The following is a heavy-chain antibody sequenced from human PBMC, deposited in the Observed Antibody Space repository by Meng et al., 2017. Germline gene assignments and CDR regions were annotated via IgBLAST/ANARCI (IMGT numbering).Heavy chain of an antibody. CDR1: GYTFTSYD. V-gene: IGHV1-8*03. CDR3: ARTGYCSSTSCYGPRDYYYYYGMDV. J-gene: IGHJ6*02. Sequence: ASVKVSCKASGYTFTSYDINWARQATGQGLEWMGWMNPNSGNTGYAQKFQGRVTITRNTSISTAYMELSSLRSEDTAVYYCARTGYCSSTSCYGPRDYYYYYGMDVWGQGTTVTVSS. CDR2: MNPNSGNT. D-gene: IGHD2-2*01.